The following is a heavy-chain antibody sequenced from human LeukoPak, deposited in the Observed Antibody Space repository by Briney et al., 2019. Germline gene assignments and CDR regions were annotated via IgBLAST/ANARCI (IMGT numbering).Heavy chain of an antibody. CDR2: INHNGNVN. CDR1: GFTVSSNY. CDR3: ARGGGLDV. J-gene: IGHJ6*02. V-gene: IGHV3-7*03. Sequence: GGSLRLSCAASGFTVSSNYMNWARQAPGKGLEWVASINHNGNVNYYVDSVKGRFTISRDNAKNSLYLQMSNLRAEDTAVYFCARGGGLDVWGQGATVTVS. D-gene: IGHD3-16*01.